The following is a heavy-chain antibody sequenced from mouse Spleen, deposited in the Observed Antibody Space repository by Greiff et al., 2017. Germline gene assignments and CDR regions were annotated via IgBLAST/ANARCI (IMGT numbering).Heavy chain of an antibody. CDR3: TSKWAMDY. CDR2: INPSNGGT. J-gene: IGHJ4*01. Sequence: VQLQQSGAELVKPGASVKLSCKASGYTFTSYYMYWVKQRPGQGLEWIGEINPSNGGTNFNEKFKSKATLTVDKSSSTAYMQLSSLTSEDSAVYYCTSKWAMDYWGQGTSVTVSS. V-gene: IGHV1S81*02. CDR1: GYTFTSYY. D-gene: IGHD1-3*01.